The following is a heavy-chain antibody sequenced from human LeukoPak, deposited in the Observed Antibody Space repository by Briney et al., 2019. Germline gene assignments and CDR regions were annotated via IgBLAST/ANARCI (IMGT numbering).Heavy chain of an antibody. Sequence: SETLSLTCAVYGGSFSGYYWSWIRQPPGKGLEWIGEINHSGSTNYSPSLKSRVTISVDTSKNLFSLKLSSVTAADTAVYYCARAGSGSPLRAFDIWGQGTMVTVSS. V-gene: IGHV4-34*01. J-gene: IGHJ3*02. CDR1: GGSFSGYY. CDR2: INHSGST. CDR3: ARAGSGSPLRAFDI. D-gene: IGHD3-22*01.